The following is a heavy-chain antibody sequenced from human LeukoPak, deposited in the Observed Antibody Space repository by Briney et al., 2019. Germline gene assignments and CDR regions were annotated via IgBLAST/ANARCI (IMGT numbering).Heavy chain of an antibody. CDR2: INHSGST. CDR3: ARGDKVYCSSTSCYFGGGKIWRGWFDP. CDR1: GFTFSDYY. J-gene: IGHJ5*02. D-gene: IGHD2-2*01. Sequence: GSLRLSCAASGFTFSDYYMSWIRQPPGKGLEWIGEINHSGSTNYNPSLKSRVTISVDTSKNQFSLKLSSVTAADTAVYYCARGDKVYCSSTSCYFGGGKIWRGWFDPWGQGTLVTVSS. V-gene: IGHV4-34*01.